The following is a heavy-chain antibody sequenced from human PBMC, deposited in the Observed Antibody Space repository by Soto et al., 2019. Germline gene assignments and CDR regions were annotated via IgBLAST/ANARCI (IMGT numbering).Heavy chain of an antibody. CDR1: GGSIRDGGYY. Sequence: SETLSLTCTVSGGSIRDGGYYWSWVRQHPGKGLEWIGYIYYTGTTYYNPSFKGRVIISVDLSKGQFSLKLSSVTAADTAFYYCAKDPSPQPTTVVTPGWFDPWGQGILVTVSS. D-gene: IGHD4-17*01. V-gene: IGHV4-31*03. CDR3: AKDPSPQPTTVVTPGWFDP. CDR2: IYYTGTT. J-gene: IGHJ5*02.